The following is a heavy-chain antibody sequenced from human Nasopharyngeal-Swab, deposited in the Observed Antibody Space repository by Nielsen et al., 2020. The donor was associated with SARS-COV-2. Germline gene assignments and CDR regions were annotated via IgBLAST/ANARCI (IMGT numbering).Heavy chain of an antibody. CDR3: ARASYRGYYYMDV. J-gene: IGHJ6*03. Sequence: VRQAPGKGPLWVSRINTDGSSTPYADSVKGRFTISRDNAKNTLYLQMNSLRAEDTAVYYCARASYRGYYYMDVWGKGTTVTVSS. V-gene: IGHV3-74*01. CDR2: INTDGSST. D-gene: IGHD1-26*01.